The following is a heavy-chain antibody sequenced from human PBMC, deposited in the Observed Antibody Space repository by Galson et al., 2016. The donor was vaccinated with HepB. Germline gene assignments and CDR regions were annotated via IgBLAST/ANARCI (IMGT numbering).Heavy chain of an antibody. D-gene: IGHD2-21*02. J-gene: IGHJ4*02. V-gene: IGHV4-39*01. CDR1: GGSISTRSYY. Sequence: SETLSLTCTVSGGSISTRSYYWGWIRQPPGKGLEWIGSIVYSGSSYYTPSLKSRVTIAVDTSKNQFSLKLSSVTAADTAVYYCARQDFPHCGGYCYWSSGPHFFDFWGQGTLVTVSS. CDR3: ARQDFPHCGGYCYWSSGPHFFDF. CDR2: IVYSGSS.